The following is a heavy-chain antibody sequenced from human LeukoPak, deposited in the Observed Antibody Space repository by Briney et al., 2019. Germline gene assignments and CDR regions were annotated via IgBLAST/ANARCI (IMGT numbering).Heavy chain of an antibody. D-gene: IGHD1-26*01. V-gene: IGHV4-4*07. CDR3: ARTSASGATYFDY. J-gene: IGHJ4*02. CDR1: GGSLNPYY. Sequence: SETLSLTCTVSGGSLNPYYWSWIRQPAGKGLEWIGRIYFSGNTHYIPSLQSRVTISVDTSKNQFSLKLSSVTAADTAVYYCARTSASGATYFDYWGQGALVTVS. CDR2: IYFSGNT.